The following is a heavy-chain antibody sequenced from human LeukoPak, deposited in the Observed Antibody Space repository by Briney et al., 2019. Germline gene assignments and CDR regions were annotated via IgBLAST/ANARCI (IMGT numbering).Heavy chain of an antibody. CDR2: IKQDGSEK. CDR1: GLTFSSFW. CDR3: ARVRINSYYYYMDV. D-gene: IGHD1-14*01. Sequence: PGGSLRLSCAASGLTFSSFWMSWVRQAPGKGLEWVANIKQDGSEKYYLDSMKGRFAISRDNAKDSLYLQMSSLRAEDTAVYYCARVRINSYYYYMDVWGKGTTVTVSS. V-gene: IGHV3-7*01. J-gene: IGHJ6*03.